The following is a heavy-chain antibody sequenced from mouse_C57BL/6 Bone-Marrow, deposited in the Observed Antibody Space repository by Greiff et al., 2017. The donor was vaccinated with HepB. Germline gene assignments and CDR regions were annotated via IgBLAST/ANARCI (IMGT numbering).Heavy chain of an antibody. D-gene: IGHD4-1*01. CDR3: ARQSNWDVYYFDY. J-gene: IGHJ2*01. Sequence: EVQVVESGGDLVKPGGSLKLSCAASGFTFSSYGMSWVRQTPDKRLEWVATISSGGSYTYYQDSVKGRFTISRDNAKNTLYLQMSSLKSEDTAMYYCARQSNWDVYYFDYWGQGTTLTVSS. CDR2: ISSGGSYT. CDR1: GFTFSSYG. V-gene: IGHV5-6*01.